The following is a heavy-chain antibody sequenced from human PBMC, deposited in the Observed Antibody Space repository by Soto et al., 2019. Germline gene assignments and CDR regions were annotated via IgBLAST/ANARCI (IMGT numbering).Heavy chain of an antibody. CDR1: GLTFSSYW. V-gene: IGHV3-7*01. D-gene: IGHD1-1*01. CDR3: ASSTTGTTEKPYYYYGMKV. J-gene: IGHJ6*02. Sequence: EVQLVESGGGLVQPGGSLRLSCAASGLTFSSYWRSWVRQAPGKGLEGVANIKQDGSEKYYVDSVKGRFTISRDNGKNSQYLQMNSLRAKDTAVYNCASSTTGTTEKPYYYYGMKVRGQGTAVP. CDR2: IKQDGSEK.